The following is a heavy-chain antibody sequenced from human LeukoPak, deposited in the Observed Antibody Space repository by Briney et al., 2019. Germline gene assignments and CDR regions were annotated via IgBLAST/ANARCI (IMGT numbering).Heavy chain of an antibody. CDR1: GFTFSSYS. D-gene: IGHD1-26*01. Sequence: GGSLRLSCAASGFTFSSYSMNWVRQAPGKGLEWVSSISSSSSHIYYADSVKGRFTISRDNAKNSLYLQMNSLRAEDTAVYYCVPRGGSYLFDYWGQGTLVTVSS. J-gene: IGHJ4*02. CDR2: ISSSSSHI. CDR3: VPRGGSYLFDY. V-gene: IGHV3-21*01.